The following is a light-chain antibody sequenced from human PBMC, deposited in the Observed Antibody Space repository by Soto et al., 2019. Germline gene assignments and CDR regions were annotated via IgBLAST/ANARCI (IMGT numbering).Light chain of an antibody. CDR3: QQYDSSSWT. V-gene: IGKV3-20*01. CDR2: DAS. J-gene: IGKJ1*01. CDR1: HSVSSSY. Sequence: LTQSPGTLSLSPGERATLSCRASHSVSSSYLAWYQQKPGQAPRLLIYDASSRASGGPARFSGSGSGTDFTLTISSLEPDDFAVYYCQQYDSSSWTFGQGTKVDIK.